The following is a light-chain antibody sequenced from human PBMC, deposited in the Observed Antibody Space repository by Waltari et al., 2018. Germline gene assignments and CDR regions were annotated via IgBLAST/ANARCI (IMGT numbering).Light chain of an antibody. CDR2: GNN. CDR3: QSFDIRLSGGVV. V-gene: IGLV1-40*01. CDR1: SPNIGAGPD. J-gene: IGLJ3*02. Sequence: QSVLTQPPSMSGAPGQSVTISCTGSSPNIGAGPDLHGYQVFPGTAPKLLIYGNNNRPSGVPDRFSGSKSDTSASLAIGGLQAEDEADYYCQSFDIRLSGGVVFGGGTKVTVL.